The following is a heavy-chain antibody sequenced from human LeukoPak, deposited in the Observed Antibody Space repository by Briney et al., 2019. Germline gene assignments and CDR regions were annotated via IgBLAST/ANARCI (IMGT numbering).Heavy chain of an antibody. Sequence: SETLSLTCTVSGGSISSYYWSWIRQPPGKGLEWIGYIYYSGSTNYNPSLKSRVTISVDTSKNQFSLKLSSVTAADTAVYYCARDRLRSSSPGLFEYWGQGTLVTVSS. CDR2: IYYSGST. CDR3: ARDRLRSSSPGLFEY. V-gene: IGHV4-59*01. J-gene: IGHJ4*02. CDR1: GGSISSYY. D-gene: IGHD6-13*01.